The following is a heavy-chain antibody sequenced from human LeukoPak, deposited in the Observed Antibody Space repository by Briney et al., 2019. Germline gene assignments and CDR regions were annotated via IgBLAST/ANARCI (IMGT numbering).Heavy chain of an antibody. Sequence: PSETLSLTCAVSGYSISSGYYWGWIRQPPGKGLEWIGSIYHSGSTYYNPSLKSRVTISVDTSKNQFSLKLSFVTAADTAVYYCARRRGYSQHLGRFDYWGQGTLVTVSS. CDR3: ARRRGYSQHLGRFDY. D-gene: IGHD5-18*01. V-gene: IGHV4-38-2*01. J-gene: IGHJ4*02. CDR1: GYSISSGYY. CDR2: IYHSGST.